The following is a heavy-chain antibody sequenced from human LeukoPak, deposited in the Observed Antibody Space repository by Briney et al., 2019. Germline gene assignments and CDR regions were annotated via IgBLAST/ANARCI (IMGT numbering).Heavy chain of an antibody. J-gene: IGHJ4*02. Sequence: PSETLSLTCTVSGGSISSYYWSWIRQPAGKGLEWIGRIYTSGSTNCNPSLKSRVTMSVDTSKNQFSLKLSSVTAADTAVYYCAREDYVEFSGYYFDYWGQGTLVTVSS. CDR1: GGSISSYY. CDR2: IYTSGST. D-gene: IGHD4-17*01. V-gene: IGHV4-4*07. CDR3: AREDYVEFSGYYFDY.